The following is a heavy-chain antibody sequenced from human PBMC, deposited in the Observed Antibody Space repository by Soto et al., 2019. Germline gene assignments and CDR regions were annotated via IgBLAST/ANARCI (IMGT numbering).Heavy chain of an antibody. CDR2: ISSSSSDI. J-gene: IGHJ4*02. Sequence: EVQLVESGGGLAQPGGSLRLSCAASGFTFSTYNMTWVRQAPGKGLEWVSSISSSSSDIYYADSVKGRFTISGENAKNSLYLQMNSLRAEDTAVYYWPRGTSVAANDIDYWGQGTLVTVSS. CDR3: PRGTSVAANDIDY. V-gene: IGHV3-21*01. D-gene: IGHD2-15*01. CDR1: GFTFSTYN.